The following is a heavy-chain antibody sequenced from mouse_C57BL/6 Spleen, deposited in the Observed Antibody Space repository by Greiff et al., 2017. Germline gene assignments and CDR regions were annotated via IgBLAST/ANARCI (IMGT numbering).Heavy chain of an antibody. CDR3: ARFLTGRSFDY. CDR2: INPSSGYT. D-gene: IGHD4-1*01. Sequence: VQLQQSGAELARPGASVKMSCKASGYTFTSYTMHWVKQRPGQGLEWIGYINPSSGYTKYNQKFKDKAKLTADKSSSTAYMQLSSLTSEDSAVYYCARFLTGRSFDYWGQGTTLTVSS. CDR1: GYTFTSYT. V-gene: IGHV1-4*01. J-gene: IGHJ2*01.